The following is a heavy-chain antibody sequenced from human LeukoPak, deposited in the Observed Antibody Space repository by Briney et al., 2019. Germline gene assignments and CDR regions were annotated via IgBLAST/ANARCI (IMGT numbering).Heavy chain of an antibody. CDR1: GGSISSSSYY. CDR2: IYYSGST. J-gene: IGHJ4*02. CDR3: AKSDYYGASDY. V-gene: IGHV4-39*07. D-gene: IGHD3-10*01. Sequence: SETLSLTCTVSGGSISSSSYYWGWIRQPPGKGLEWIGSIYYSGSTSYNPSLKSRVTISVDTFRNQFSLKSTSVTAADTAIYYCAKSDYYGASDYWGQGTLVTVSS.